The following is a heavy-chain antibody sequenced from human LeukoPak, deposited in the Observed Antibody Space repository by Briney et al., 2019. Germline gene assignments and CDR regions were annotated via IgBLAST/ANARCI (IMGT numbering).Heavy chain of an antibody. D-gene: IGHD3-3*01. CDR2: MNPNSGNT. V-gene: IGHV1-8*01. CDR3: AREYDFWSGYYMYNWFDP. J-gene: IGHJ5*02. CDR1: GYTFTSYD. Sequence: ASVKVSCKASGYTFTSYDINWVRQATGKGLEWMGWMNPNSGNTGYAQKFQGRVTMTRNTSISTAYMELSSLRSEDTAVYYCAREYDFWSGYYMYNWFDPWGQGTLVTVSS.